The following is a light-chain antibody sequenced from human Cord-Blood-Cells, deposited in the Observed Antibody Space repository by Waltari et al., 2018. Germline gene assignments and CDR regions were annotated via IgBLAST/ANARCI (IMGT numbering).Light chain of an antibody. CDR1: SSDFGRYKL. V-gene: IGLV2-23*01. J-gene: IGLJ3*02. CDR3: CSYAGSSTWV. Sequence: QSALTQPASVSGSPGQSITIPCTGTSSDFGRYKLVSCYQQPPGKAPKLMIYEGGKRPSGVSNRFSGSKSGNTASLTISGLQAEDEADYYCCSYAGSSTWVFGGGTKLTVL. CDR2: EGG.